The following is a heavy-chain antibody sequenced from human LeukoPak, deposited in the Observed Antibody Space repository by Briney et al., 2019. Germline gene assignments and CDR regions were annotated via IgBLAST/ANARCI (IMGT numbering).Heavy chain of an antibody. CDR3: ARTSESYLSFDF. CDR1: GFTVSSNF. V-gene: IGHV3-53*01. D-gene: IGHD3-10*01. CDR2: LYSGGDT. Sequence: GGSLRLSCAASGFTVSSNFMSWVRQAPGKGLGWVSVLYSGGDTYYADSVKGRFTICRDNSKNTLYLQMNSLRDEDTAVYYCARTSESYLSFDFWGQGTLVTVSS. J-gene: IGHJ4*02.